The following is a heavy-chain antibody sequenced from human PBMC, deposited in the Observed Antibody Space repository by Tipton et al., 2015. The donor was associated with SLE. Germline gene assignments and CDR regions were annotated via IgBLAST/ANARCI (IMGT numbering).Heavy chain of an antibody. D-gene: IGHD2-2*03. V-gene: IGHV4-30-4*01. CDR2: IYYSGST. CDR1: GGSISSGDYY. J-gene: IGHJ3*02. CDR3: ARVAGWIEDAFDI. Sequence: TLSLTCTVSGGSISSGDYYWSWIRQPPGKGLEWIGYIYYSGSTYYNPSLKSRVTISVDTSKNQFSLKLSSVTAADTAVYYCARVAGWIEDAFDIWGQGTMATVSS.